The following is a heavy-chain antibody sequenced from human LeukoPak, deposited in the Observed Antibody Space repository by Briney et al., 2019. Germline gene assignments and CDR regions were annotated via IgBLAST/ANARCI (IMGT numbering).Heavy chain of an antibody. CDR2: IYYSGST. J-gene: IGHJ4*02. Sequence: PSETLSLTCTVSGGSISSSSYYWGWIRQPPGKGLEWIGSIYYSGSTYYNPSLKSRVTISVDTSKNQFSLRLSSVTAADTAVYYCARVQGGYQLPSPGDYWGQGTLVTVSS. V-gene: IGHV4-39*01. CDR1: GGSISSSSYY. CDR3: ARVQGGYQLPSPGDY. D-gene: IGHD2-2*01.